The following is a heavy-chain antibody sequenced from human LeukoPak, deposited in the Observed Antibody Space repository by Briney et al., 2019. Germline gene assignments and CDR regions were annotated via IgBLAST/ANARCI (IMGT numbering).Heavy chain of an antibody. D-gene: IGHD3-3*01. J-gene: IGHJ5*02. CDR3: ARITYDFWSGYYMPDDP. CDR2: ISIYNGNT. Sequence: EASVKVSCKASGYTFTNYGISWVRQAPGQGLEWMGWISIYNGNTDYAQKLRGRVTMTTDTSTSTAYMELRSLRSDDTAVYYCARITYDFWSGYYMPDDPWGQGTLVPVSS. CDR1: GYTFTNYG. V-gene: IGHV1-18*01.